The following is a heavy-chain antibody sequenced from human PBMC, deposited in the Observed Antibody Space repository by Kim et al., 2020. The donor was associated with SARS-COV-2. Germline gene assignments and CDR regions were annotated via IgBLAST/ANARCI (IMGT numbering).Heavy chain of an antibody. CDR1: GITLSNFA. CDR2: ISGNGITT. V-gene: IGHV3-23*01. Sequence: GGSLRLSCVASGITLSNFAVSWVRQAPGRRLEWISDISGNGITTTYSDSVKDRFTVSSDNSKNTVDLQMNSLRVEDTAIYYCAKDLNSGLVATIYDSWGQGTLVSVSS. CDR3: AKDLNSGLVATIYDS. J-gene: IGHJ5*01. D-gene: IGHD5-12*01.